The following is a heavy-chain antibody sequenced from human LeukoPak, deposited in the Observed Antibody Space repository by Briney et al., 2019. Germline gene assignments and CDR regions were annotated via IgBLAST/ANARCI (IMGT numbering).Heavy chain of an antibody. Sequence: SETLSLTCAVYGGSFSGYYWSWICQPPGKGLEWIGEINHSGSTNYNPSLKSRVTISVDTSKNQFSLKLSSVTAADTAVYYCARASYYFDYWGQGTLVTVSS. CDR2: INHSGST. CDR1: GGSFSGYY. J-gene: IGHJ4*02. CDR3: ARASYYFDY. V-gene: IGHV4-34*01.